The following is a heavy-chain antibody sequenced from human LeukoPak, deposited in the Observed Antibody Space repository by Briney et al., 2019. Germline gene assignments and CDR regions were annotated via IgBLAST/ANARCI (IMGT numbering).Heavy chain of an antibody. J-gene: IGHJ5*02. V-gene: IGHV4-34*01. CDR2: INHSGST. CDR1: GGPFKGYY. Sequence: PSETLSLTCAVYGGPFKGYYWSWIRQPPGKGLEWIGEINHSGSTNYNPSLKSRVTISVDTSKNQSSLKLTSVTAADTAVYYCARVEKKSSSWYGQGLNWFAPWGQGTLVTVSS. D-gene: IGHD6-13*01. CDR3: ARVEKKSSSWYGQGLNWFAP.